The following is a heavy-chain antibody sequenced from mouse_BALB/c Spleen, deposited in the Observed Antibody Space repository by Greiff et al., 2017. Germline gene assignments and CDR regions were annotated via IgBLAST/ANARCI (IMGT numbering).Heavy chain of an antibody. D-gene: IGHD4-1*01. CDR3: ARGTGYFDY. CDR1: GFTFSSFG. J-gene: IGHJ2*01. CDR2: ISSGSSTI. V-gene: IGHV5-17*02. Sequence: VESGGGLVQPGGSRKLSCAASGFTFSSFGMHWVRQAPEKGLEWVAYISSGSSTIYYADTVKGRFTISRDNPKNTLFLQMTSLRSEDTAMYYCARGTGYFDYWGQGTTLTVSS.